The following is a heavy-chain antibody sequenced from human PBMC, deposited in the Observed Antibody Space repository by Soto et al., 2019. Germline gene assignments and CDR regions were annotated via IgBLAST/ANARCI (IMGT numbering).Heavy chain of an antibody. CDR3: ARKKKPARATRDYYYGMDV. CDR2: INPNSGGT. V-gene: IGHV1-2*04. CDR1: GYTFTGYY. J-gene: IGHJ6*02. Sequence: GASVKVSCKASGYTFTGYYMHWVRQAPGQGLEWMGWINPNSGGTNYAQKYQSWVTMTRDTSISTVYMELSGLISDDTPVFYCARKKKPARATRDYYYGMDVWGQGTTFTVSS. D-gene: IGHD2-2*01.